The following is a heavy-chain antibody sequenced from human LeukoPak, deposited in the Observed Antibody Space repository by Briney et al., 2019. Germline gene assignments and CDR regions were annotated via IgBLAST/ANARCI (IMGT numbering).Heavy chain of an antibody. V-gene: IGHV1-3*01. CDR1: GYTFTSYT. CDR3: ARGTFGATTGDAFDI. CDR2: INAGNGNT. D-gene: IGHD1-26*01. J-gene: IGHJ3*02. Sequence: ASVKVSCKASGYTFTSYTMHWVRQAPGQRLEWMGWINAGNGNTKYSQKFQGRVTITRDTSASTAYMELSSLRSEDTAVYYCARGTFGATTGDAFDIWGQGTMVTVSS.